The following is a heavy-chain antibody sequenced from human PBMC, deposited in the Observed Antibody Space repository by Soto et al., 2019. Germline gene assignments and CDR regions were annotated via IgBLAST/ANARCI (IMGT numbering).Heavy chain of an antibody. CDR1: GYTFTSYD. D-gene: IGHD6-13*01. Sequence: QVQLVQSGAEVKKPGASVKVSCKASGYTFTSYDINWVRQATGQGLEWMGWMNPNSGNTGYAQKFQGRVTMTRNTSISTAYRELSSLRYEDAAVSYCARERAAASTGWFAPWGQGTLVTVSS. J-gene: IGHJ5*02. V-gene: IGHV1-8*01. CDR3: ARERAAASTGWFAP. CDR2: MNPNSGNT.